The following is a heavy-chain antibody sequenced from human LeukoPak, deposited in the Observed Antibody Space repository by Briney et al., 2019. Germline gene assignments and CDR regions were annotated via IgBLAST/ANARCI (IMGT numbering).Heavy chain of an antibody. J-gene: IGHJ4*02. D-gene: IGHD3-10*01. Sequence: GGSLRLSCAAAGFTFTNAWMSWVRQAPGKGLEWVGRIKSKTDGGTIDYAAPVKGRFTISRDDSKNTLFLQMNSLKIEDTAVYYCTTVTLRPVGLWGQGTLVTVSS. CDR1: GFTFTNAW. CDR2: IKSKTDGGTI. V-gene: IGHV3-15*05. CDR3: TTVTLRPVGL.